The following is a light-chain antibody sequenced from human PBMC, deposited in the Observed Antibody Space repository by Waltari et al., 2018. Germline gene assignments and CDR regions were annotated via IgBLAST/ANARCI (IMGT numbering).Light chain of an antibody. CDR3: SSYISGSTPYV. CDR2: EVN. J-gene: IGLJ1*01. CDR1: SSDVGGYNY. V-gene: IGLV2-14*01. Sequence: QSALTQPASVSGSPGQSITISCTGTSSDVGGYNYVSWYQQRPGKAPKLMIYEVNNRPSGVSKRFSGSKSGNRASRTISGLQAEDEADYYCSSYISGSTPYVFGTGTKVTVL.